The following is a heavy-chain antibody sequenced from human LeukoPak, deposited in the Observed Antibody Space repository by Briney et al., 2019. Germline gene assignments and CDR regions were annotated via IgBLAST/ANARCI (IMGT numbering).Heavy chain of an antibody. D-gene: IGHD3-10*01. Sequence: PGGSLRLSCAASGFTFSSYGMHWVRQAPGKGLEWVAVIWYDGSNKYYADSVKGRFTISRDNSKNTLYLQMNSLRAEDTAVYYCARDRTSAMYYYGSGSYYFDYWGQGTLVTVSS. V-gene: IGHV3-33*08. CDR2: IWYDGSNK. CDR3: ARDRTSAMYYYGSGSYYFDY. J-gene: IGHJ4*02. CDR1: GFTFSSYG.